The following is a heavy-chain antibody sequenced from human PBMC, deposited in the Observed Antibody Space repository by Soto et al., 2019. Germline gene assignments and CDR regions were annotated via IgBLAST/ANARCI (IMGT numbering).Heavy chain of an antibody. CDR3: ARGRITMVRGRNWFDP. CDR2: INHSGST. Sequence: QVQLQQWGAGLLKPSETLSLTCAVYGGSFSGYYWSWIRQPPRKGLEWIGEINHSGSTNYNPSLKSRVTLSVDTSKNQFSLKLSSVTAADTAVYYCARGRITMVRGRNWFDPWGQGTLVTVSS. J-gene: IGHJ5*02. D-gene: IGHD3-10*01. V-gene: IGHV4-34*01. CDR1: GGSFSGYY.